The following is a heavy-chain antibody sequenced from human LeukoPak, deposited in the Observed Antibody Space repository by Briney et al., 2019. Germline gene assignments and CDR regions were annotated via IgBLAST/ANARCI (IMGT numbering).Heavy chain of an antibody. J-gene: IGHJ4*02. CDR2: IYYSGST. D-gene: IGHD2-15*01. CDR1: GGSISSYY. Sequence: SETLSLTCTVSGGSISSYYWSWIRQPPGKGLKWIGYIYYSGSTNYKPSLKSRVTISVDTSKNQFSLKLSSVTAADTAVYYCARRPGGYCSGGSCYTGYYFDYWGQGTLVTVSS. CDR3: ARRPGGYCSGGSCYTGYYFDY. V-gene: IGHV4-59*08.